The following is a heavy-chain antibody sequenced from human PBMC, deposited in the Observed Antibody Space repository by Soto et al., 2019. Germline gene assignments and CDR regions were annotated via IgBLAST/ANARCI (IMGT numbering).Heavy chain of an antibody. Sequence: GGSLRLSCAASGFTFSSYAMSWVRQAPGKGLEWVSAISGSGGSTYYADSVKGRFTISRDNSKNTLYLQMNSLRAEDTAVYYCAKVRGSRYCSGGSCLHFDYWGQGTLVTVSS. V-gene: IGHV3-23*01. D-gene: IGHD2-15*01. J-gene: IGHJ4*02. CDR3: AKVRGSRYCSGGSCLHFDY. CDR1: GFTFSSYA. CDR2: ISGSGGST.